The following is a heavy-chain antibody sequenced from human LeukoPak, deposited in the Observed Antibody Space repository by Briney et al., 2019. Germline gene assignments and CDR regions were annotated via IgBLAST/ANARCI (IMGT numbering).Heavy chain of an antibody. CDR2: INHRGST. D-gene: IGHD2-15*01. V-gene: IGHV4-34*01. CDR3: ARGGGYCSGGSCFAPYYYYMDV. Sequence: PSETLSLTCAVYGGSFSGYYWSWIRQPPGKGLEWIGEINHRGSTNYNPSLKSRVTISVDTSKNQFSLKLSSVTAADTAVYYCARGGGYCSGGSCFAPYYYYMDVWGKGTTVTVSS. CDR1: GGSFSGYY. J-gene: IGHJ6*03.